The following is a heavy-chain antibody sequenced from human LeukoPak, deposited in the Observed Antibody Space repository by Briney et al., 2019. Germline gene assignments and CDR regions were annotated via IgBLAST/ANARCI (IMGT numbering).Heavy chain of an antibody. CDR1: GFTFSISW. D-gene: IGHD6-19*01. CDR3: ARVMGQWLVGPYFDY. V-gene: IGHV3-7*01. J-gene: IGHJ4*02. Sequence: GGSLRLSCAASGFTFSISWMTWVRQAPGKGLEGVANIKQDGSEKYYVDSVKGRFTISRDNAKNSLYLQMNSLRAEDTAVYYCARVMGQWLVGPYFDYWGQGTLVTVSS. CDR2: IKQDGSEK.